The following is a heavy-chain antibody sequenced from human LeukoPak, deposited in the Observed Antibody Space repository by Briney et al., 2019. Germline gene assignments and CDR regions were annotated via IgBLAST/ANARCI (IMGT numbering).Heavy chain of an antibody. CDR1: GGTFSSYA. D-gene: IGHD3-22*01. CDR3: ARDYYDSSGYSD. Sequence: GASVKVSCKASGGTFSSYAISWVRQAPGQGLEWMGRIIPIFGTANYAQKFQGRVTITTDESTTTAYMELSGLRSEDTAVYYCARDYYDSSGYSDWGQGTLVTVSS. J-gene: IGHJ4*02. V-gene: IGHV1-69*05. CDR2: IIPIFGTA.